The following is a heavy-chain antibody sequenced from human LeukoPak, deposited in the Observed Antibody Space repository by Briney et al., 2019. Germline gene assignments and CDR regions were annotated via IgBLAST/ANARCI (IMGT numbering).Heavy chain of an antibody. CDR3: ARGNGWYYYYYMDV. CDR1: GGTFSSYA. V-gene: IGHV1-69*04. Sequence: SVKVSFKASGGTFSSYAISWVRQAPGQGLEWMGRIIPILGIANYAQKFQGSVTTTADKSTSTAYMVQSSMRSDDTAVYYCARGNGWYYYYYMDVWGKGTTVTVSS. CDR2: IIPILGIA. D-gene: IGHD1-1*01. J-gene: IGHJ6*03.